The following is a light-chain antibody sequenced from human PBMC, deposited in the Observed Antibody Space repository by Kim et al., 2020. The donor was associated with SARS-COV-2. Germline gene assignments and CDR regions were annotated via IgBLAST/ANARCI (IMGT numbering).Light chain of an antibody. CDR3: YSAADDNWV. J-gene: IGLJ3*02. CDR1: ILAKRY. Sequence: SYELTQPSSVSVSPGQTARITCSGDILAKRYIRWFQQKPGQAPLLVIYKESERPSGIPERFSGSSSGTTVTLTISGAQVEDEADYYCYSAADDNWV. V-gene: IGLV3-27*01. CDR2: KES.